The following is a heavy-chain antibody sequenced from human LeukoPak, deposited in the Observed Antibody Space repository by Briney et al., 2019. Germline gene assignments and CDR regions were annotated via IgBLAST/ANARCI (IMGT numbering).Heavy chain of an antibody. J-gene: IGHJ4*02. CDR1: GFTFSSYS. D-gene: IGHD3-22*01. Sequence: GGSLRLSCAASGFTFSSYSMNWVRQAPGKGLEWVSSISSSSSYIYYADSVKGRFTISRDNAKNSLYLQMNSLRAEDTAVYYCAREESSGYYPNFDYWGQGTLVTVSS. CDR3: AREESSGYYPNFDY. CDR2: ISSSSSYI. V-gene: IGHV3-21*01.